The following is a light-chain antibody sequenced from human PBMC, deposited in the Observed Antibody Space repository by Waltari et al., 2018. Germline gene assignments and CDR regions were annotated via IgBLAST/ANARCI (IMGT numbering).Light chain of an antibody. CDR3: MQTTHWPRT. CDR2: KVS. V-gene: IGKV2-30*01. Sequence: DAVMTQSPLSLPVSLGQPASISCTSRQSLVFSDGKTYLHWFHQRPGQSPRRLIYKVSNRDSGVPDRFSGSGSGTDFTLKISRVEAEDVGVYYCMQTTHWPRTFGQGTKVEIK. J-gene: IGKJ1*01. CDR1: QSLVFSDGKTY.